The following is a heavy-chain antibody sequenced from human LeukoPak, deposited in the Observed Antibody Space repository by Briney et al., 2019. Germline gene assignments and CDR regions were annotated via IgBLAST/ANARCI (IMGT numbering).Heavy chain of an antibody. Sequence: PGGSLRLSCAASGFTFSSYGMHWVRQAPGKGLEWVAFIRYDGSNKYYADSVKGRFTISRDNSKNTLYLQMNSLRAEDTAVYYCAKDPGEYSSSWYNWFDPWGQGTLVTVSS. CDR2: IRYDGSNK. CDR3: AKDPGEYSSSWYNWFDP. CDR1: GFTFSSYG. D-gene: IGHD6-13*01. J-gene: IGHJ5*02. V-gene: IGHV3-30*02.